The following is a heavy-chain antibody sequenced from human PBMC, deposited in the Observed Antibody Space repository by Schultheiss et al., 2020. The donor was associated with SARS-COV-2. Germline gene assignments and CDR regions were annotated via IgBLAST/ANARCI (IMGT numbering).Heavy chain of an antibody. V-gene: IGHV3-48*04. D-gene: IGHD3-16*01. CDR3: ARDWGANWFDP. CDR2: ISSSGSTI. J-gene: IGHJ5*02. CDR1: GFTFSSYS. Sequence: GGSLRLSCAASGFTFSSYSMNWVRQAPGKGLEWVSYISSSGSTIYYADSVKGRFTISRDNAKNSLYLQMNSLRAEDTAVYYCARDWGANWFDPWGQGTLVTVSS.